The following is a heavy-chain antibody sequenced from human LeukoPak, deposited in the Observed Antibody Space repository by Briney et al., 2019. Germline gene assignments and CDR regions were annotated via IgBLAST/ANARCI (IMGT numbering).Heavy chain of an antibody. CDR2: ISSSSSYI. D-gene: IGHD2-2*01. CDR1: GNLNTYG. Sequence: GRSLRLSCAASGNLNTYGMHWVRQAPGKGLEWVSSISSSSSYIYYADSVKGRFTISRDNAKNSLYLQMNSLRAEDTAVYYCARDDIVVVPAAPDQIYYYYGMDVWGKGTTVTVSS. J-gene: IGHJ6*04. V-gene: IGHV3-21*01. CDR3: ARDDIVVVPAAPDQIYYYYGMDV.